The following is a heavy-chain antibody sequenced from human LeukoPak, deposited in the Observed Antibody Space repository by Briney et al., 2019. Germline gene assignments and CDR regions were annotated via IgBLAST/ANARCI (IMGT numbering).Heavy chain of an antibody. J-gene: IGHJ4*02. V-gene: IGHV4-30-4*08. D-gene: IGHD2-2*02. CDR3: ASSTVPAAIPYFDY. CDR1: GGSISSGDYY. Sequence: SQTLSLTCTVSGGSISSGDYYWSWIRQPPGKGLEWIGYIYYSGSTYYNPPLKSRVAISVDTSKNQFSLKLGSVTAADTAVYYCASSTVPAAIPYFDYWGQGTLVTVSS. CDR2: IYYSGST.